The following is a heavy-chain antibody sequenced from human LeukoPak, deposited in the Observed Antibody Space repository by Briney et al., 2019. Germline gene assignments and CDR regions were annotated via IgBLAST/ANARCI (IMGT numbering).Heavy chain of an antibody. CDR1: GGSFSGYY. V-gene: IGHV4-34*01. CDR2: INHSGST. D-gene: IGHD1-1*01. CDR3: ARGVQLKYYYYYGMDV. J-gene: IGHJ6*02. Sequence: SETLSLTCAVYGGSFSGYYWSWIRQPPGKRLEWIGEINHSGSTNYNPSLKSRVTISVDTSKNQFSLKLSSVTAADTAVYYCARGVQLKYYYYYGMDVWGQGTTVTVSS.